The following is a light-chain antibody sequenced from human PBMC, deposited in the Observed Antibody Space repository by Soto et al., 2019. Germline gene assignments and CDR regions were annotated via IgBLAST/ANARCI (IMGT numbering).Light chain of an antibody. CDR2: EVS. V-gene: IGLV2-14*01. CDR1: SSDVGGYNY. Sequence: QSALTQPASVSGSPGQSITISCTGTSSDVGGYNYVSWYQQHPGKAPKLMIYEVSNRPSGVSNRFSGSKSGNTASLTVSGLRAEDEADYYCSTYAGTNTPVVFGGGTKLTVL. CDR3: STYAGTNTPVV. J-gene: IGLJ2*01.